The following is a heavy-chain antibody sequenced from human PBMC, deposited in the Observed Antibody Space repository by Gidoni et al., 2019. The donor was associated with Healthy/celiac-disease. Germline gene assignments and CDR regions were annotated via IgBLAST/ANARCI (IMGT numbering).Heavy chain of an antibody. D-gene: IGHD3-10*01. Sequence: QVQLVESGGGVVQPGRSLRLSCAASGFTFSSYGMHWVRQAPGKGLEWVAVISYDGSNKYYADSVKGRFTISRDNSKNTLYLQMNSLRAEDTAVYYCAKDRDPYYYGSGSLDYWGQGTLVTVSS. CDR3: AKDRDPYYYGSGSLDY. CDR2: ISYDGSNK. CDR1: GFTFSSYG. J-gene: IGHJ4*02. V-gene: IGHV3-30*18.